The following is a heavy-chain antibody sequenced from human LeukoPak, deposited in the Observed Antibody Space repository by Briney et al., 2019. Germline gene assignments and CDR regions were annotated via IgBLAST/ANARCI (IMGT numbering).Heavy chain of an antibody. CDR3: ARDTDYGGNSGFDY. V-gene: IGHV3-7*01. J-gene: IGHJ4*02. D-gene: IGHD4-23*01. Sequence: PGGSLRLSCAASGFTFSSYWRSWVRQAPGKGLEWVANIKQDGSEKYYVDSVKGRFTISRDNAKNSLYLQMNSLRAEDTAVYYCARDTDYGGNSGFDYWGQGTLVTVSS. CDR1: GFTFSSYW. CDR2: IKQDGSEK.